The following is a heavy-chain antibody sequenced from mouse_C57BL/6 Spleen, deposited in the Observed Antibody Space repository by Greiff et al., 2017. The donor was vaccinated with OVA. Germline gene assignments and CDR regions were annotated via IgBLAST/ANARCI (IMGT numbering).Heavy chain of an antibody. Sequence: VQGVESGAELAKPGASVKLSCKASGYTFTSYWMHWVKQRPGQGLEWIGYINPSSGYTKYNQKFKDKATLTADKSSSTAYMQLSSLTYEDSAVYYCARSYYSNYLDYWGQGTTLTVSS. CDR3: ARSYYSNYLDY. J-gene: IGHJ2*01. V-gene: IGHV1-7*01. D-gene: IGHD2-5*01. CDR1: GYTFTSYW. CDR2: INPSSGYT.